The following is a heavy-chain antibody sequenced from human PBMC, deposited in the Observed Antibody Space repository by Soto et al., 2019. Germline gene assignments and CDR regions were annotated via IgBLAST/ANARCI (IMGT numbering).Heavy chain of an antibody. D-gene: IGHD2-2*03. CDR3: ARLNGYCISTNCHGYYDMDV. CDR2: IYSSENT. J-gene: IGHJ6*02. V-gene: IGHV4-39*01. CDR1: GGFVSSSSYS. Sequence: QLQVQESGPGLVKPSETLSLTCSVSGGFVSSSSYSWGWIRQSPGKGLEWIGTIYSSENTYYNPSLLSRVTISVDTSKNEFSLRLSSVTAADTAVYYCARLNGYCISTNCHGYYDMDVWGQGTTVTVSS.